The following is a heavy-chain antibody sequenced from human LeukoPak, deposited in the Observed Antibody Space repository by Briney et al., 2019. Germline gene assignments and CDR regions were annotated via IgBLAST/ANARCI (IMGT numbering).Heavy chain of an antibody. V-gene: IGHV3-74*01. CDR3: ARIACSGGSCCDY. D-gene: IGHD2-15*01. J-gene: IGHJ4*02. CDR2: ISGDGSSI. Sequence: PGGSLRLSCAASGFTLSSYWMHWVRQAPGKGLVWVSRISGDGSSISYADSVKGRFTVFRDNAKNTLYLQMSSLRAEDTAVYYCARIACSGGSCCDYWGQGTLVTVSS. CDR1: GFTLSSYW.